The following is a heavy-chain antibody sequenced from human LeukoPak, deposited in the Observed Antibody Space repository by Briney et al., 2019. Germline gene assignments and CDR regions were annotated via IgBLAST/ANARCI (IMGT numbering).Heavy chain of an antibody. CDR1: RFTFSTYG. CDR2: ISGSGNRA. Sequence: GGSLRLSCAASRFTFSTYGMNWVRQTPGKGLEWVSAISGSGNRAYHADSVKGRFTISRDNSKNMLYLQMNSLRAEDTALYYCAKDADISVELVVITSFDPWGQGTLVTVSS. CDR3: AKDADISVELVVITSFDP. D-gene: IGHD3-22*01. J-gene: IGHJ5*02. V-gene: IGHV3-23*01.